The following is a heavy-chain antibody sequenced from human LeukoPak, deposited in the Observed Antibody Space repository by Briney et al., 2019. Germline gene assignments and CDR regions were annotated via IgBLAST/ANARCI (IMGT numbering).Heavy chain of an antibody. CDR1: GFTFSAYD. V-gene: IGHV3-23*01. Sequence: GGSLRLSCAASGFTFSAYDMSWVRQAPGKGLEWVSSISGGGNTYYADSVKGRFTIPRDNSKNTLYLQMNSLRAEDTAVYYCAKDLTYYYDSSGYYYEGSGMDVWGQGTTVTVSS. CDR3: AKDLTYYYDSSGYYYEGSGMDV. CDR2: ISGGGNT. D-gene: IGHD3-22*01. J-gene: IGHJ6*02.